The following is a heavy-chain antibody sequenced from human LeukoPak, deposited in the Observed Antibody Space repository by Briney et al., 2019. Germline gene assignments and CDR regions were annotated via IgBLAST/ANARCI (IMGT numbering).Heavy chain of an antibody. J-gene: IGHJ3*02. Sequence: GGSLRLSCAASGFTFSSYAMSWVRQAPGKGLEWVSAISGSGGSTYYADSVKGRSTISRDNSKNTLYLQMNSLRAEDTAVYYCAKGVFDWLYGENDAFDIWGQGTMVTVSS. D-gene: IGHD3-9*01. CDR3: AKGVFDWLYGENDAFDI. V-gene: IGHV3-23*01. CDR2: ISGSGGST. CDR1: GFTFSSYA.